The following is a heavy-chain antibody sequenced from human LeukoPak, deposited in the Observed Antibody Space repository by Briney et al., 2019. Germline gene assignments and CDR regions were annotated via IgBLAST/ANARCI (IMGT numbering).Heavy chain of an antibody. Sequence: PSQTLSLTCAVSGGSISSGGYSWSWIRQPPGKGLEWIGYIYYSGSTYYNPSLKSRVTISVDTSKNQFSLNLSSVTAADTAVYYCASGYSYGHDYWGQGTLVSVSS. V-gene: IGHV4-30-4*07. D-gene: IGHD5-18*01. CDR2: IYYSGST. CDR3: ASGYSYGHDY. CDR1: GGSISSGGYS. J-gene: IGHJ4*02.